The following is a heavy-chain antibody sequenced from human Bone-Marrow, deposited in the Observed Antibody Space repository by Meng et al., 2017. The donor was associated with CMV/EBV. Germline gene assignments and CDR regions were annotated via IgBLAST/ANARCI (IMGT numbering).Heavy chain of an antibody. Sequence: ASVKVSCKASGYTFTGYYMHWVRQAPGQGLEWMGWINPNSGGTNYAQKFQGRVTMTRDTSISTAYMELSRLRSDDTALYYFARFPSWVGATTDHGMDGWGQGTTVTVSS. V-gene: IGHV1-2*02. CDR1: GYTFTGYY. D-gene: IGHD1-26*01. CDR2: INPNSGGT. J-gene: IGHJ6*02. CDR3: ARFPSWVGATTDHGMDG.